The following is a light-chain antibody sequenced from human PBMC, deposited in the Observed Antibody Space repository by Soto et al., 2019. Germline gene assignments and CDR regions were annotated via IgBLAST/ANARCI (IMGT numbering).Light chain of an antibody. CDR3: QQYGTSPPWT. J-gene: IGKJ1*01. Sequence: IVLTQSPGTLSLSPGERATLSCRASQTVSSSYLAWYQQKPGQAPRLLMYGASNRATGIPDRFSGSGSGTDFTLTISRLEPEDFAVYYCQQYGTSPPWTFGQGTKVEI. CDR2: GAS. V-gene: IGKV3-20*01. CDR1: QTVSSSY.